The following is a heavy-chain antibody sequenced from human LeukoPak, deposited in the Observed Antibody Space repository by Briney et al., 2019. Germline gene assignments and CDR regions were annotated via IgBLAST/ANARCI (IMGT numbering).Heavy chain of an antibody. J-gene: IGHJ3*02. CDR3: ARDISSVKGGAFDI. D-gene: IGHD3-10*01. V-gene: IGHV4-59*12. CDR2: IYYSGST. CDR1: GGSISSYY. Sequence: SETLSLTCTVSGGSISSYYWSWIRQPPGKGLEWIVYIYYSGSTNYIPSLKSRVTISVDKSKNQFSLKLRSVTAADTAVYYCARDISSVKGGAFDIWGQGTMVTVSS.